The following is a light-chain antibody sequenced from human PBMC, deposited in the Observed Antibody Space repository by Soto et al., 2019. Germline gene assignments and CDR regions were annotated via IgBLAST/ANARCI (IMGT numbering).Light chain of an antibody. CDR1: QSGFSFY. CDR2: GAS. CDR3: HQYGNSPWT. J-gene: IGKJ1*01. Sequence: EIVLTQSPVTLSLPPGEGATLSCRASQSGFSFYLAWFQKKPGQAPRLLIYGASSRATGIPDRFSGSGSGTEFTLTISRLEPEDSAVYFCHQYGNSPWTLGQGTKVEI. V-gene: IGKV3-20*01.